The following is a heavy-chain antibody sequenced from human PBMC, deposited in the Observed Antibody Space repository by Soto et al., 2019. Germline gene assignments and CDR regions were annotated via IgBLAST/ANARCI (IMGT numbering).Heavy chain of an antibody. CDR1: GGSISSGGYY. D-gene: IGHD3-3*01. CDR3: ARSLGDSYYDFWSGSLNWFDP. J-gene: IGHJ5*02. Sequence: QVQLQESGPGLVKPSQTLSLTCTVSGGSISSGGYYWSWIRQHPGKGLEWIGYIYYSGSTYYNPSLKSRVTISVDTSKNQFCLKLSSVTAADKAVYYCARSLGDSYYDFWSGSLNWFDPWGQGTLVTVSS. V-gene: IGHV4-31*03. CDR2: IYYSGST.